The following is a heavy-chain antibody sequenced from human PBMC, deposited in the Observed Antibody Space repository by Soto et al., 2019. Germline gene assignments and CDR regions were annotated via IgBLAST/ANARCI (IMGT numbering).Heavy chain of an antibody. D-gene: IGHD2-21*02. Sequence: PSLTCTVTGDSINNRSYYWGWISQPPGKGLEWIGSIYYSGSTYNNPSLKSRVSMSVDTSKNQFSLKLRSVTAADTALYYCARQRTSVVTQAYFDSWGQGSLVTVSS. J-gene: IGHJ4*02. V-gene: IGHV4-39*01. CDR1: GDSINNRSYY. CDR2: IYYSGST. CDR3: ARQRTSVVTQAYFDS.